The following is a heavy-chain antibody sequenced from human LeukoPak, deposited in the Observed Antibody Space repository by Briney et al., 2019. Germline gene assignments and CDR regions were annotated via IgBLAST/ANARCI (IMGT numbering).Heavy chain of an antibody. D-gene: IGHD3-16*01. J-gene: IGHJ4*02. Sequence: GGSLRLSCAASGFTFTTYWMHWVRQAPGKGLVGVSGINRDGCTTLYADSVKGRFTIPRDNTNNTLYLQMNSLRAEDTAVYYCASDFYTGHYWGQGTLVTVSS. CDR1: GFTFTTYW. CDR2: INRDGCTT. V-gene: IGHV3-74*01. CDR3: ASDFYTGHY.